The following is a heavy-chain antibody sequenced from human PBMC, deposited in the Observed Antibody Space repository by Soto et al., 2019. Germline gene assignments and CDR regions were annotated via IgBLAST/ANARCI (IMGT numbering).Heavy chain of an antibody. CDR2: ISGGGGST. CDR1: GFTFSSYA. D-gene: IGHD3-22*01. CDR3: AKDREDSSGFSYYYYFGMDV. J-gene: IGHJ6*02. Sequence: GGSLRLSCAASGFTFSSYAMNWVRQAPGKGLEWVSGISGGGGSTYYADSVQDRFTISVDNPKNTLYLQMNSLRAEDTAVYYCAKDREDSSGFSYYYYFGMDVWGQGTTVTVSS. V-gene: IGHV3-23*01.